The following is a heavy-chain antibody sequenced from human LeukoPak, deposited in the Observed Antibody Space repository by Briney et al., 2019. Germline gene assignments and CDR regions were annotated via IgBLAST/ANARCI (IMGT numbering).Heavy chain of an antibody. Sequence: GGSLRLSCAASGFTFSSYAMHWVRQAPGKGLEWVAVISYDGSNKYYADSVKGRFTISRDNSKNTLYLQMNSLRAEDTAVYYCARTAGYSSSWYSNVFGTYFVSDLDYWGQGTLVTVSS. D-gene: IGHD6-13*01. V-gene: IGHV3-30-3*01. CDR1: GFTFSSYA. CDR3: ARTAGYSSSWYSNVFGTYFVSDLDY. J-gene: IGHJ4*02. CDR2: ISYDGSNK.